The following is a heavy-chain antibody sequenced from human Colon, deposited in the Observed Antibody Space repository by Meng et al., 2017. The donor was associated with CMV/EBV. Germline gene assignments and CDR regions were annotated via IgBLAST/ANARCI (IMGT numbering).Heavy chain of an antibody. Sequence: SVKVSCKASGGTFSSYAINWVRQAPGQGLEWMGGIIPIFGTANYAQQFQGRPSITTDESTSTAYMELNSLRSDDTALYYCASNGGDCTTTTCYTFDFWGQGTLVTVSS. J-gene: IGHJ4*02. V-gene: IGHV1-69*05. CDR2: IIPIFGTA. D-gene: IGHD2-2*02. CDR1: GGTFSSYA. CDR3: ASNGGDCTTTTCYTFDF.